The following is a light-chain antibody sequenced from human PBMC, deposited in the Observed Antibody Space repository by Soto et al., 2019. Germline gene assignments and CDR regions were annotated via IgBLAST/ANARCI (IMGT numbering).Light chain of an antibody. J-gene: IGKJ4*01. CDR3: QHRGYCPIT. Sequence: EIVMTQSPATLSVSPGQRDTLSCRASESVTTNLAWYQQKPGQAPRLLVYRASTRATGIPARFTAGRSGTDFTLTIISLEPEDSAVYYCQHRGYCPITVGGGTKVEIK. CDR2: RAS. CDR1: ESVTTN. V-gene: IGKV3-15*01.